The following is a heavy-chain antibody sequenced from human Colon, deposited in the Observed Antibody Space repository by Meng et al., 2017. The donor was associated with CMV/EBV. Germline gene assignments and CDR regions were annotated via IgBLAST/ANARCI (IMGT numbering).Heavy chain of an antibody. CDR1: GYTFTTFG. CDR2: ISPYSGHT. V-gene: IGHV1-18*01. J-gene: IGHJ5*02. Sequence: ASVKVSCKASGYTFTTFGISWVRQAPGQGPEWMGWISPYSGHTNSAPKFQGRVTLTTDTSTSTAYMELSSLRSEDTAVYYCARGLGGSGYDYWFDPWGQGTLVTVSS. CDR3: ARGLGGSGYDYWFDP. D-gene: IGHD5-12*01.